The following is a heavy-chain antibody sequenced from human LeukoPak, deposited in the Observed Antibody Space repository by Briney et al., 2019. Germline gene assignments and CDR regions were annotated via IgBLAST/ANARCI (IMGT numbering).Heavy chain of an antibody. Sequence: GESLKISCKGSGYSFTSYWIGWVRQMPGKGLEWMGIIYPGDSDSRYCPSFQGQVTISADKSISTAYLQWSSLKASDTAIYYCAKRGYSSSWYYHFDYWGQGTLVTVSS. CDR2: IYPGDSDS. CDR3: AKRGYSSSWYYHFDY. CDR1: GYSFTSYW. J-gene: IGHJ4*02. V-gene: IGHV5-51*01. D-gene: IGHD6-13*01.